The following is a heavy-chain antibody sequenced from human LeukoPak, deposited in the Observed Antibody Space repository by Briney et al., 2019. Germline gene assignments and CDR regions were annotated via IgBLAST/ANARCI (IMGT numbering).Heavy chain of an antibody. CDR2: IHPNNGDT. CDR3: ARDGPAQMVDLDY. D-gene: IGHD3-10*01. V-gene: IGHV1-2*02. CDR1: GYTFSGTGWY. J-gene: IGHJ4*02. Sequence: ASVTVSCKASGYTFSGTGWYLYWLRQAPGQGLECMGWIHPNNGDTAYAQKFEGRVAMTRDTSISTAYMELRRLRPDDTAVYFCARDGPAQMVDLDYWGQGTLVTVSS.